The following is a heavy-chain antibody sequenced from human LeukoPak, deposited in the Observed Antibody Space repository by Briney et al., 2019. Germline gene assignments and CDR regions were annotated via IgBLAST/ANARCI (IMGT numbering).Heavy chain of an antibody. J-gene: IGHJ6*04. CDR1: GGTFSSYG. CDR2: ISPIFGTA. D-gene: IGHD2-21*02. V-gene: IGHV1-69*06. Sequence: KVSCNASGGTFSSYGISWVRQAPGQGLEWMGGISPIFGTANYAQKFQGRVTITADKSTSTAYMELSSPRSEDTAVSYCARVPDFDYYYYGMDVWGKGTTVTVSS. CDR3: ARVPDFDYYYYGMDV.